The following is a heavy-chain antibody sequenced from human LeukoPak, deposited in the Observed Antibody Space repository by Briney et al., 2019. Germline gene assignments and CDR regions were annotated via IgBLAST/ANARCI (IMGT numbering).Heavy chain of an antibody. V-gene: IGHV4-59*01. J-gene: IGHJ5*02. D-gene: IGHD6-25*01. CDR1: GGSISSYY. CDR3: AREFSSGPSNGFDP. CDR2: IYYSGST. Sequence: AETLSLTCTVSGGSISSYYWSWIRQPPGKGLEWIGYIYYSGSTNYNPSLKSRVTISVDTSKNQFSLKLSSVTAADTAVYYCAREFSSGPSNGFDPWGQGTLVTV.